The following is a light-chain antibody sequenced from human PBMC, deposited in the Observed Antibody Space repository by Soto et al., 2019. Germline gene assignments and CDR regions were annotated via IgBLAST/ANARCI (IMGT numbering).Light chain of an antibody. CDR2: LTS. V-gene: IGKV3-11*01. CDR1: QALNTR. Sequence: EIVLTQSPATLSAFPGDRVTLSCRASQALNTRLAWYQHKPGQAPRLLIYLTSNRAAGVPARFSAWGSETDFTLTISDVEPEDFAVYYCHQRQSWPWTFGQGTKVEIK. CDR3: HQRQSWPWT. J-gene: IGKJ1*01.